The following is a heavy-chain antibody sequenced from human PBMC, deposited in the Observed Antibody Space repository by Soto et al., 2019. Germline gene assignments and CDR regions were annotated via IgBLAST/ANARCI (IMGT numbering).Heavy chain of an antibody. D-gene: IGHD3-3*01. CDR2: IYYSGST. Sequence: PSETLSLTCTVSGGSISSSSYYWGWIRQPPGKGLEWIGSIYYSGSTYYNPSLKSRVTISVDTSKNQFSLKLSSVTAADTAVYYCARKYYDFWSGYYSRGVWFDPWGQGTLVTVSS. V-gene: IGHV4-39*01. CDR3: ARKYYDFWSGYYSRGVWFDP. J-gene: IGHJ5*02. CDR1: GGSISSSSYY.